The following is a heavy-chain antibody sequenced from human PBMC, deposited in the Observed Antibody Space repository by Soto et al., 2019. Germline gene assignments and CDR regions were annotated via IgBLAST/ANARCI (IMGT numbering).Heavy chain of an antibody. D-gene: IGHD2-2*01. CDR1: GGSISSGGYY. CDR3: AGSSTSWPEYYYYYMDV. Sequence: QVQLQESGPGLVKPSQTLSLTCTVSGGSISSGGYYWSWIRQHPGKGLEWIGYIYYSGSTYYNPSLTSRVTISVDTSKNQFSLKLSSVTAADTAVYYCAGSSTSWPEYYYYYMDVWGKGTTVTVSS. J-gene: IGHJ6*03. CDR2: IYYSGST. V-gene: IGHV4-31*03.